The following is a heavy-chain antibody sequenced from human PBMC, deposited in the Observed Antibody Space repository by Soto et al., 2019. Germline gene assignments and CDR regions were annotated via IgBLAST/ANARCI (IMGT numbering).Heavy chain of an antibody. CDR2: ISGSGGST. CDR1: GCTFSSYA. CDR3: AKASGWFGEFDY. J-gene: IGHJ4*02. V-gene: IGHV3-23*01. Sequence: VQLLESGGGLVQPGGSLRLSCAASGCTFSSYAMSWVRQAPGKGLEWVSAISGSGGSTYYADSVKGRFTISRDNSKNTLYLQMNSLRAEDTAVYYCAKASGWFGEFDYWGQGTLVTVSS. D-gene: IGHD3-10*01.